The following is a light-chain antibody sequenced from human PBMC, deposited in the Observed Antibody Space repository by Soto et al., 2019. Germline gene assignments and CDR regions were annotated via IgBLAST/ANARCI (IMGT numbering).Light chain of an antibody. Sequence: QSVLTRPASVSGSPGQSITISCTGTSSDVGGYNYVSWYQQHPGKAPKLMIYEVSNRPSGVSNRFSGSKSGNTASLTISGLQAEDEADYYCSSYTSSSPCVFGTGTKVTVL. CDR2: EVS. J-gene: IGLJ1*01. CDR3: SSYTSSSPCV. V-gene: IGLV2-14*01. CDR1: SSDVGGYNY.